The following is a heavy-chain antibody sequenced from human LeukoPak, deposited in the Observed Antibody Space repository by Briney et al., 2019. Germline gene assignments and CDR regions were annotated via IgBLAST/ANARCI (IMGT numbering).Heavy chain of an antibody. Sequence: SETLSLTCTVSGGSLSSSSYYWGWIRQPPGKGLEWIGEIYHSGSTNYNPSLKSRVTISVDKSKNQFSLKLSSVTAADTAVYYCARDGRDDYGDYVSFDYWGQGTLVTVSS. D-gene: IGHD4-17*01. CDR2: IYHSGST. J-gene: IGHJ4*02. CDR3: ARDGRDDYGDYVSFDY. CDR1: GGSLSSSSYY. V-gene: IGHV4-39*07.